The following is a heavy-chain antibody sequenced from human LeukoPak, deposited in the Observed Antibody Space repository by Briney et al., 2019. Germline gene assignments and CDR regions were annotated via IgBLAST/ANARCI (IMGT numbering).Heavy chain of an antibody. Sequence: GSLRLSCAAPGFTFATYAMSGVRQAQGKGLDWVSAISGSGDNTYYADSVKGRFTISRDISKNTAFLQMHSLRVEDTAVYYCARDSLNGPFVISLDLWGQGAQVTVSS. CDR2: ISGSGDNT. CDR1: GFTFATYA. CDR3: ARDSLNGPFVISLDL. J-gene: IGHJ5*02. D-gene: IGHD3-9*01. V-gene: IGHV3-23*01.